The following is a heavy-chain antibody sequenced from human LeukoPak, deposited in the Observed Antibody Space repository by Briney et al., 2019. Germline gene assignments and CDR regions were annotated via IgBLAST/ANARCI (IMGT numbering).Heavy chain of an antibody. V-gene: IGHV3-33*06. D-gene: IGHD6-13*01. CDR2: IWYDGSNK. CDR3: VKDMKIKAAGYYFDY. Sequence: PGGSLRLSCAASGFTFSSYGMHWVRQAPGKGLEWVAVIWYDGSNKYYADSVKGRFTISRDNSKNTLYLQMNSLRAEDTAVFYCVKDMKIKAAGYYFDYWGQGTLVTVSS. CDR1: GFTFSSYG. J-gene: IGHJ4*02.